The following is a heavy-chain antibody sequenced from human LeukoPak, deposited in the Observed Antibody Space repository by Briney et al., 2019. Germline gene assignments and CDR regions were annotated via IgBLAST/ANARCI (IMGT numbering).Heavy chain of an antibody. CDR1: GFTFDDYA. CDR3: AKDIVGATTSYFDY. J-gene: IGHJ4*02. CDR2: ISWNSGSI. Sequence: GGSLRLSCAASGFTFDDYAMHWVRHAPGKGLEWVSGISWNSGSIGYADSVKGRFTISRDNAKNSLYLQMNSLRAEDTALYYCAKDIVGATTSYFDYWGQGTLVTVSS. V-gene: IGHV3-9*01. D-gene: IGHD1-26*01.